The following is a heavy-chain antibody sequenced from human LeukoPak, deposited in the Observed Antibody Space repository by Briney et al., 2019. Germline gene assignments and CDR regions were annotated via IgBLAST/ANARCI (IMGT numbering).Heavy chain of an antibody. Sequence: SETLSLTCTVSGGSISSSSYYWGWIRQPPGKGLEWIGNIYYSGITYYNPSLKSRVTISVDTSKDQFSLKLTSVTPADTAVYYCARRAVVVTATRPSTFDYWGQGTLVTVSS. J-gene: IGHJ4*02. CDR2: IYYSGIT. CDR3: ARRAVVVTATRPSTFDY. V-gene: IGHV4-39*01. CDR1: GGSISSSSYY. D-gene: IGHD2-21*02.